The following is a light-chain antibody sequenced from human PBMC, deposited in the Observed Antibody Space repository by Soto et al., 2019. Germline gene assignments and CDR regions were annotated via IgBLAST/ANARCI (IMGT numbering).Light chain of an antibody. CDR3: SSYTSSSTWV. CDR1: SSDVGGYNY. J-gene: IGLJ3*02. V-gene: IGLV2-14*01. Sequence: QSALTQPASVSGSPGQSITISCTGTSSDVGGYNYVSWYQQHPGKAPKLMIYDVSNRPSGVSNRFSGSKSGNTASLTISGLQAEYEGDYYCSSYTSSSTWVFGGGTTLTVL. CDR2: DVS.